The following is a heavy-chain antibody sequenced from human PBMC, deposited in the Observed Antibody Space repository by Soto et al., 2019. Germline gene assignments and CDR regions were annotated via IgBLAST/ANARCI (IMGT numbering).Heavy chain of an antibody. CDR1: GFTFSSYA. CDR3: ANHRVVVPAAIDY. J-gene: IGHJ4*02. D-gene: IGHD2-2*01. Sequence: GGSLRLSCAASGFTFSSYAMSWVRQAPGKGLEWVPAISGSGGSTYYADSVKGRFTISRDNSKNTLYLQMNSLRAEDTAVYYCANHRVVVPAAIDYWGQGTLVTVSS. CDR2: ISGSGGST. V-gene: IGHV3-23*01.